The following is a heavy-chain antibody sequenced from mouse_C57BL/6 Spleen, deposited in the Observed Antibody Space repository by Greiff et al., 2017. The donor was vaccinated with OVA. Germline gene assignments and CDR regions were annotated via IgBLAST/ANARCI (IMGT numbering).Heavy chain of an antibody. CDR3: ARGEPVYFDY. CDR1: GYSITSGYY. Sequence: EVKLVESGPGLVKPSQSLSLTCSVTGYSITSGYYWNWIRQFPGNKLEWMGYISYDGSNNYNPSLKNRISITRDTSKNQFFLKLNSVTTEDTATYYCARGEPVYFDYWGQGTTLTVAS. V-gene: IGHV3-6*01. CDR2: ISYDGSN. J-gene: IGHJ2*01.